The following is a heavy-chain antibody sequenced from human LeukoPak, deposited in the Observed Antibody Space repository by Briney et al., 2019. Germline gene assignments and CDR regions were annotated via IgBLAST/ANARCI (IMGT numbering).Heavy chain of an antibody. Sequence: WASVKVSCKASGFTFTSSAVQWVRQARGQRLEWIGWIVVGSGNTNYAQKFQERVTITRDMSTSTAYMELSSLRSEDTAVYYCARGSFGYSYGYGDYWGQGTLVTVSS. CDR2: IVVGSGNT. CDR1: GFTFTSSA. D-gene: IGHD5-18*01. J-gene: IGHJ4*02. V-gene: IGHV1-58*01. CDR3: ARGSFGYSYGYGDY.